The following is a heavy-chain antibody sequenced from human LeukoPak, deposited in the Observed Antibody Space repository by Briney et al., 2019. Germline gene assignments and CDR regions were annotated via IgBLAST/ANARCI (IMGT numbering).Heavy chain of an antibody. D-gene: IGHD3-22*01. CDR1: GYTFTSYD. V-gene: IGHV1-8*01. CDR3: ARKIYDSSGYYLFDY. Sequence: ASVKVSCKASGYTFTSYDINWVRQATGQGLEWMGWLNPNSGNTGYAQKFQGRVTMTRNTSISTAYMVLSSLRSEDTAVYYCARKIYDSSGYYLFDYWGQGTLVTVSS. J-gene: IGHJ4*02. CDR2: LNPNSGNT.